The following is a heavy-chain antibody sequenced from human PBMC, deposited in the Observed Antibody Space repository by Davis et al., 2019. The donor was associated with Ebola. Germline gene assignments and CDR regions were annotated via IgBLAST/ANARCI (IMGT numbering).Heavy chain of an antibody. Sequence: GESLKISCKGSGYGFADYWIAWVRQTPGKGLEWMGIIYPRDSDTRYRPSFEGQVTISVDRSISTAYLQWSSLKASDTAMYYCAKQESLYGSSDYWGQGTLVTVSS. V-gene: IGHV5-51*01. CDR3: AKQESLYGSSDY. J-gene: IGHJ4*02. CDR1: GYGFADYW. D-gene: IGHD3-22*01. CDR2: IYPRDSDT.